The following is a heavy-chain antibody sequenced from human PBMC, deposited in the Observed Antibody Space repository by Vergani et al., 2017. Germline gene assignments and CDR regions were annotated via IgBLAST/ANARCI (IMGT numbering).Heavy chain of an antibody. D-gene: IGHD2-15*01. CDR3: AKDQGVDIVVVVGAGPTYFDL. J-gene: IGHJ2*01. CDR2: ISGSGGNT. Sequence: EVQLLESGGGLVQPGGSLRLSCAASGFTFSSYAMSWVRQAPGKGLEWVSGISGSGGNTYNADPVKGRFTISRDNAKNTLYLQMHSLRAEDTAVYYCAKDQGVDIVVVVGAGPTYFDLWGRGTLVTVSS. V-gene: IGHV3-23*01. CDR1: GFTFSSYA.